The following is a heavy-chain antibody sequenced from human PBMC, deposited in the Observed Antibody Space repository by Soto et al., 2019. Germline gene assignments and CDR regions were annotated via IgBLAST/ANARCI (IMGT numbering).Heavy chain of an antibody. CDR2: ISRDGGTK. J-gene: IGHJ4*02. Sequence: QVQLVESGGGVVQPGRSLRLSCAVSGFTVSTYGMHWVRQAPGKGLEWVAGISRDGGTKFYADSVKGRFTLSKDNSRNTLILEMNSLRSDDISFYYYTGEVASGYWGQGTLVTVSS. V-gene: IGHV3-30*03. CDR3: TGEVASGY. D-gene: IGHD2-8*02. CDR1: GFTVSTYG.